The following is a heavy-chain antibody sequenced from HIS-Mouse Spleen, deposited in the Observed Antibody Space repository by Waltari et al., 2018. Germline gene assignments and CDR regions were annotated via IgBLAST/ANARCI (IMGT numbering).Heavy chain of an antibody. Sequence: QVQLQESGPGLVKPSENLSLTCSSSGGSISSFYCRWLRQPPGKGLEWIGYIYYSGSNNYNPSLKSRVTISVDTSKNQFSLRLSSVTAADTAVYYCAAPGYSSSWYAFDIWGQGTMVTVSS. V-gene: IGHV4-59*08. J-gene: IGHJ3*02. D-gene: IGHD6-13*01. CDR2: IYYSGSN. CDR1: GGSISSFY. CDR3: AAPGYSSSWYAFDI.